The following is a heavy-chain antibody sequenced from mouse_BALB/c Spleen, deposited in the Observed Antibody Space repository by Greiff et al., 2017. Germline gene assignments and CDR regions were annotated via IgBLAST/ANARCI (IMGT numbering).Heavy chain of an antibody. J-gene: IGHJ1*01. CDR3: ARYHHYGYWYFDV. CDR1: GDSITSGY. Sequence: VQLQQSGPSLVKPSQTLSLTCSVTGDSITSGYWNWIRKFPGNKLEYMGYISYSGSTYYNPSLKSRISITRDTSKNQYYLQLNSVTTEDTATYYCARYHHYGYWYFDVWGAGTTVTVSS. D-gene: IGHD1-2*01. V-gene: IGHV3-8*02. CDR2: ISYSGST.